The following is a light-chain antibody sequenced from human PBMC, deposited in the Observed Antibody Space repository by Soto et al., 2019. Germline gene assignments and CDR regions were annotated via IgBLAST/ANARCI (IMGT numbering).Light chain of an antibody. V-gene: IGKV1-39*01. Sequence: DIQMTQSPSSLSASVGDRVIITCRASQRIRTYLNWYQQKPGEAPKLLINVASSLQSGVPPRFSGSGSGTDFTLTINGLQAEDFAIYYCQQSYSSPRTFGQGTKVEI. J-gene: IGKJ1*01. CDR3: QQSYSSPRT. CDR2: VAS. CDR1: QRIRTY.